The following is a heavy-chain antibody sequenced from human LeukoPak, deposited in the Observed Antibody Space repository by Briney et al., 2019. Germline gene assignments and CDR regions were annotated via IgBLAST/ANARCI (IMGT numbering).Heavy chain of an antibody. Sequence: GESLKISCEGSGYRFTDYWIAWVRQMPGKGLEWMGIVYPSNSETRYSPSFQGQVTISADKSISTGYLQWSSPKASNTAMYFCARHRYSGSDTQGFDYWGQGTLVTVSS. D-gene: IGHD5-12*01. J-gene: IGHJ4*02. CDR2: VYPSNSET. V-gene: IGHV5-51*01. CDR1: GYRFTDYW. CDR3: ARHRYSGSDTQGFDY.